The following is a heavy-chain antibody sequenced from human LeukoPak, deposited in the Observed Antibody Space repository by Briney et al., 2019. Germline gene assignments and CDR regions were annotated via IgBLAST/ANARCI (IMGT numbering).Heavy chain of an antibody. CDR1: GGTFISYA. D-gene: IGHD4-17*01. V-gene: IGHV1-69*10. CDR2: IIPILNIT. J-gene: IGHJ6*02. CDR3: ATNTNGDYAYYYYAMDV. Sequence: SVKVSFKASGGTFISYAISWVRQAPGQGLEWMGRIIPILNITNYAQKFQGRVTITADKSTSTVYMELSSLRSEDTAVYYCATNTNGDYAYYYYAMDVWGQGTTVTVSS.